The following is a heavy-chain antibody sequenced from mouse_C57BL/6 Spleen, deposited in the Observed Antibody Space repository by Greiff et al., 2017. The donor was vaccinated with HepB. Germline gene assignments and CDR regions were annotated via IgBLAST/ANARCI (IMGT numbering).Heavy chain of an antibody. V-gene: IGHV5-12*01. Sequence: EVMLVESGGGLVQPGGSLKLSCAASGFTFSDYYMYWVRQTPEKRLEWVAYISNGGGSTYYPDTVKGRFTISRDNAKNTLYLQMSRLKSEDTAMYYCARPYYYGRGYYAMDYWGQGTSVTVSS. CDR1: GFTFSDYY. J-gene: IGHJ4*01. CDR3: ARPYYYGRGYYAMDY. CDR2: ISNGGGST. D-gene: IGHD1-1*01.